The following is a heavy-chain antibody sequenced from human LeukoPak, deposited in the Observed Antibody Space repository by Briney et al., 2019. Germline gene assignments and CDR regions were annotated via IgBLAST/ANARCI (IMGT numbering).Heavy chain of an antibody. CDR2: IYYSGST. D-gene: IGHD6-6*01. CDR3: ARRHQVSSYSPYAFDI. Sequence: KPSETLSLTCTVSGGSISSYYWSWIRQPPGKGLEWIGYIYYSGSTNYNPSLKSRVTISVDTSKNQFSLKLSSVTAADTAVYYCARRHQVSSYSPYAFDIWGQGTMVTVSS. V-gene: IGHV4-59*01. CDR1: GGSISSYY. J-gene: IGHJ3*02.